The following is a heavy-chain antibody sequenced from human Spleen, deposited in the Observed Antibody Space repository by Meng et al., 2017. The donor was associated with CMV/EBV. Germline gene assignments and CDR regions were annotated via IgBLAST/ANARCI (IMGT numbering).Heavy chain of an antibody. CDR2: INPSGGST. J-gene: IGHJ6*02. CDR1: Y. D-gene: IGHD2-21*02. CDR3: AREPRYCGGDCPSEDYYYYGMDV. Sequence: YRHWVRQAPGQGLEWMGIINPSGGSTSYAQKFQGRVTMTRDTSTSTVYMELSSLRSEDTAVYYCAREPRYCGGDCPSEDYYYYGMDVWGQGTMVTVSS. V-gene: IGHV1-46*01.